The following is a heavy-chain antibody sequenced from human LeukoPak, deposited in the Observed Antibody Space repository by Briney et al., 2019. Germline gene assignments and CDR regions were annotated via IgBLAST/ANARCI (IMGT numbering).Heavy chain of an antibody. J-gene: IGHJ3*02. V-gene: IGHV1-58*02. Sequence: SVKVSCKPSGFTFTSSAMQWVQQARGQRREWIGWIVVGSGNTHSAQQFQERVTITRDMSTSTAYMELSSLRSEDTAVYYCAAVGSGDMDAFDIWGEGTMVTVSS. CDR1: GFTFTSSA. D-gene: IGHD2-15*01. CDR3: AAVGSGDMDAFDI. CDR2: IVVGSGNT.